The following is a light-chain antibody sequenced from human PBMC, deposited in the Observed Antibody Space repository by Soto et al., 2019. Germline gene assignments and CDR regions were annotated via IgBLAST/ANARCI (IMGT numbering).Light chain of an antibody. CDR3: QQRYSTTPIP. Sequence: IQLTQSPSALSASVGDRVTITGRASQGISSYLNWYQHKPGAAPKLLIFGASNLESGVPSRFSGSGSGTEFTLSISSLQPEEYATDYCQQRYSTTPIPCGQGTRLEIK. CDR2: GAS. CDR1: QGISSY. J-gene: IGKJ5*01. V-gene: IGKV1-39*01.